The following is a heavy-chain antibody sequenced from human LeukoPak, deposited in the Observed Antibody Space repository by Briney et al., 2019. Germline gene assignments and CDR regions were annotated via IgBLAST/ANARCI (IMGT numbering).Heavy chain of an antibody. CDR2: INPNSGGT. D-gene: IGHD3-10*01. CDR3: ARDHPYYGSGRQDDAFDI. Sequence: ASVKVSCKASGYTFTGYYMHWVRQAPGQGLEWMGWINPNSGGTNYAQKFQGRVTMTRDTSISTAYMELSRLGSDDTAVYYCARDHPYYGSGRQDDAFDIWGQGTMVTVSS. V-gene: IGHV1-2*02. J-gene: IGHJ3*02. CDR1: GYTFTGYY.